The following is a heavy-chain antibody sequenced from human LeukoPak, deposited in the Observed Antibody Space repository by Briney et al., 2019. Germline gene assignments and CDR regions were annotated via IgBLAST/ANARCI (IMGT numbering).Heavy chain of an antibody. Sequence: SETLSLTCTVSGGSISSGSYYWSWIRQPAGKGLEWIGRIYTSGSTNYNPSLKSRVTISVDTSKNQFSLKLSSVTAADTAVYYCARAGNYYTSGSYLGYWGQGTLVTVSS. CDR2: IYTSGST. V-gene: IGHV4-61*02. CDR3: ARAGNYYTSGSYLGY. CDR1: GGSISSGSYY. J-gene: IGHJ4*02. D-gene: IGHD3-10*01.